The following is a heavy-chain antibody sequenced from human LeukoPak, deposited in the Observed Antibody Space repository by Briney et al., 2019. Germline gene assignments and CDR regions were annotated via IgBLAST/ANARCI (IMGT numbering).Heavy chain of an antibody. CDR3: ASSTQISKYADY. Sequence: GSLRLSCAASGSTFSTYFIHWVRQGPGKGLVWVSRINSDGSITTYADSVRGRFTISRDNAKSTLYLQMNSLRAEDTAVYYCASSTQISKYADYWGQGALVTVSS. J-gene: IGHJ4*02. CDR1: GSTFSTYF. V-gene: IGHV3-74*01. D-gene: IGHD2-2*01. CDR2: INSDGSIT.